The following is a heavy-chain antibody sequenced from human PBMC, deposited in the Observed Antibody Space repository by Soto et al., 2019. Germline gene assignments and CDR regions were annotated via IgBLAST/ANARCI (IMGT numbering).Heavy chain of an antibody. CDR3: ARGGSLYWYFDL. V-gene: IGHV1-3*01. D-gene: IGHD1-26*01. CDR2: INAGNGNT. CDR1: GYTFTIYA. Sequence: ASVKVPCKASGYTFTIYAMHWVLQAPGQRLEWMGWINAGNGNTKYSQKFQGRVTITRDTSASTAYMELSSLRSEDTAVYYCARGGSLYWYFDLWGRGTLVTVSS. J-gene: IGHJ2*01.